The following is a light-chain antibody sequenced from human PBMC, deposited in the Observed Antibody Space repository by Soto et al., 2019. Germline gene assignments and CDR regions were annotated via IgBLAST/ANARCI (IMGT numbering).Light chain of an antibody. CDR1: QSVTNNY. J-gene: IGKJ1*01. Sequence: EIVLRQSPGTLSSSPGGRATLSCRASQSVTNNYLAWYQQKRGQAPRLLIWGASIRAADLPDRFSGGGSGTDFTLTISRLETEDFAVYYCHQYGSSPGTFGQGTKVDIK. V-gene: IGKV3-20*01. CDR3: HQYGSSPGT. CDR2: GAS.